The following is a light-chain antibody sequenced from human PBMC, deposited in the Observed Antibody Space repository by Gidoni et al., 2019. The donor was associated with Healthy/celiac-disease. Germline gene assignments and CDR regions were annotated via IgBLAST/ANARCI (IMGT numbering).Light chain of an antibody. Sequence: DIQMTKSPSSLSASVGDRVTITCRASQSISSYLNWYQQKPGKAPKLLIYAASSLQSGVPSRFSGSGSGTDFTLTIISLQPEDFATYYCQQSYSTPRTFXXXTKVEIK. V-gene: IGKV1-39*01. CDR1: QSISSY. CDR2: AAS. CDR3: QQSYSTPRT. J-gene: IGKJ1*01.